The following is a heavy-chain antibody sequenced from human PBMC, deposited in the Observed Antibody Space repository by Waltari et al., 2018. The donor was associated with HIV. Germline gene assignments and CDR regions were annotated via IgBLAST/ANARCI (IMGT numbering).Heavy chain of an antibody. CDR2: VLYDGSKK. CDR1: GFIFSAFG. CDR3: VKDDSSGYYYMGDY. V-gene: IGHV3-30*18. J-gene: IGHJ4*02. D-gene: IGHD3-22*01. Sequence: QVQLVESGGGVVQPGRSLRLSCAASGFIFSAFGMHWVRRARGKGREWVALVLYDGSKKYYADLVKGRFTISRDNSKNTLYLQMNSLRGEDTAMYYCVKDDSSGYYYMGDYWGLGTLVTVS.